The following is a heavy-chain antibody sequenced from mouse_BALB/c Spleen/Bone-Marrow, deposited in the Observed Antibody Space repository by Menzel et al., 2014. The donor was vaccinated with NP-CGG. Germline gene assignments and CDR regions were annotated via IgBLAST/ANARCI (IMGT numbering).Heavy chain of an antibody. Sequence: EVQLQQSGAELVRSGASVKLSCTASGFNIKDYYIHWVKQRPEQGLEWIGWIDPDNGDTEYAPKFQGTATMTADPSSNTGYLQLSSLTSEDTAVYYCNIEEYDFDYWGQGTTLTVSS. CDR3: NIEEYDFDY. CDR2: IDPDNGDT. CDR1: GFNIKDYY. J-gene: IGHJ2*01. V-gene: IGHV14-4*02. D-gene: IGHD5-1*01.